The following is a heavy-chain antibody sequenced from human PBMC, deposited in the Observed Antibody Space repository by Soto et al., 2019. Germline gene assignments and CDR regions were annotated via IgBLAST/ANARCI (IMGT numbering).Heavy chain of an antibody. CDR3: ARPIPEWFGELSGSFDP. J-gene: IGHJ5*02. CDR1: GGSISSSSYY. Sequence: GGSISSSSYYWGWIRQPPGKGLEWIGSIYYSGSTYYNPSLKSRVTISVDTSKNQFSLKLSSVTAADTAVYYCARPIPEWFGELSGSFDPWGQGTLVTVSS. CDR2: IYYSGST. V-gene: IGHV4-39*01. D-gene: IGHD3-10*01.